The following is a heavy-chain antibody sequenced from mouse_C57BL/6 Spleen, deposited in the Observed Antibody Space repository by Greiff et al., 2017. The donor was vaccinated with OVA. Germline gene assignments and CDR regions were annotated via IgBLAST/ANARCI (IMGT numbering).Heavy chain of an antibody. D-gene: IGHD2-3*01. Sequence: VKLQQPGAELVMPGASVKLSCKASGYTFTSYWMHWVKQRPGQGLEWIGEIDPSDSYTNYNQKFKGKSTLTVDKSSSTAYMQLSSLTSEDSAVYYCARQSDGYYFRFAYWGQGTLVTVSA. CDR3: ARQSDGYYFRFAY. CDR2: IDPSDSYT. CDR1: GYTFTSYW. V-gene: IGHV1-69*01. J-gene: IGHJ3*01.